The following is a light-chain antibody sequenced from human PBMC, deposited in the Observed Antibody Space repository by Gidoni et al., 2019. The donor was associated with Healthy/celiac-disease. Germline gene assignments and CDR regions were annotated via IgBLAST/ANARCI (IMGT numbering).Light chain of an antibody. CDR2: GAS. CDR3: QQYGSSPMT. V-gene: IGKV3-20*01. CDR1: QSVSSSY. Sequence: ESVLTQSTGPMSLSPGERATLSCRASQSVSSSYLAWYQQKPGQAPRLLIYGASSRATGIPDRFSGSGSGTDFTLTISSLEPEDFAVYYCQQYGSSPMTFGQGTRLEIK. J-gene: IGKJ5*01.